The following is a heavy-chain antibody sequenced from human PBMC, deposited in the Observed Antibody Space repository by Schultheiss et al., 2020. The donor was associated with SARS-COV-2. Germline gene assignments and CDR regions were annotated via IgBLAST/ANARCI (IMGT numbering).Heavy chain of an antibody. D-gene: IGHD5-12*01. V-gene: IGHV4-34*01. Sequence: GSLRLSCAASAFTFSNYAMHWVRQPPGKGLEWIGEINHGGSTNYNPSLKSRVTVSVDASKNQFSLRLSSVTAADTAVYYCARVPWDRGLEYNWFDPWGQGTLVTVSS. J-gene: IGHJ5*02. CDR1: AFTFSNYA. CDR2: INHGGST. CDR3: ARVPWDRGLEYNWFDP.